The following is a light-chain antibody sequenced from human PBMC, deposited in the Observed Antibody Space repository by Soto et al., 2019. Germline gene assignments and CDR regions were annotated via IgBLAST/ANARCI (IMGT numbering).Light chain of an antibody. Sequence: DIQMTQSPSSLSASVGDRVTITCRASPSISSYLNWYQQKPGKAPKLLIYAASSLQSGVPSRFSGSGSGTDFPLTISILQPEDFATYYYQQSYSTPFTFGPGPKVDIK. J-gene: IGKJ3*01. V-gene: IGKV1-39*01. CDR1: PSISSY. CDR3: QQSYSTPFT. CDR2: AAS.